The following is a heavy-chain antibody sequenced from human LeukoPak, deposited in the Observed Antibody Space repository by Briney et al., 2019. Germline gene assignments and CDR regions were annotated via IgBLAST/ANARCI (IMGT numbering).Heavy chain of an antibody. CDR3: ARARHDLWFGELYYFDY. CDR1: VGTFSSYA. D-gene: IGHD3-10*01. Sequence: ASVKVSCKASVGTFSSYAISWVRQAPGQGLEWMGRIIPILGIANYAQKFQGRVTITADKSTSTAYMELSSLRSEDTAVYYCARARHDLWFGELYYFDYWGQGTLVTVSS. J-gene: IGHJ4*02. V-gene: IGHV1-69*04. CDR2: IIPILGIA.